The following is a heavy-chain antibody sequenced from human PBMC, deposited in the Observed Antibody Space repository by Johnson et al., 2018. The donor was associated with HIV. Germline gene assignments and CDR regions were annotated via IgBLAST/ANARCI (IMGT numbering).Heavy chain of an antibody. CDR1: GFTFSSYD. V-gene: IGHV3-13*01. CDR3: AKGLRPYGSGPSDAFDI. J-gene: IGHJ3*02. Sequence: VQLVESGGGLVQPGGSLRLSCAASGFTFSSYDMHWVRQATGKGLEWVSAIGTAGDTYYPGSVKGRFTISRENAKNSLYLQMNSLRAEDTAVYYCAKGLRPYGSGPSDAFDIWGQGTMVTVSS. CDR2: IGTAGDT. D-gene: IGHD3-10*01.